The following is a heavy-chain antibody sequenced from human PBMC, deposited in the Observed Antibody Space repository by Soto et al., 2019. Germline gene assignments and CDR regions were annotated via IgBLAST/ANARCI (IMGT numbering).Heavy chain of an antibody. J-gene: IGHJ6*02. Sequence: SETLSLTCAVSGGSISSSNWWSWVRQPPGRGLEWIGEIYHSGSTNYNPSLKSRVTISVDKSKNQFSLKLSSVTAADTAVYYCARDLEPIAVAGTDYYYYYGMDVWGQGTTVTVSS. CDR1: GGSISSSNW. D-gene: IGHD6-19*01. CDR3: ARDLEPIAVAGTDYYYYYGMDV. V-gene: IGHV4-4*02. CDR2: IYHSGST.